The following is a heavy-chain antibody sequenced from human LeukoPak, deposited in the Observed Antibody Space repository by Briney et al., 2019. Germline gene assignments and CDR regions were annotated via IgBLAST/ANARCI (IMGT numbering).Heavy chain of an antibody. CDR3: AKVPEMATIRYFDL. Sequence: GGSLRLSCAASGFTFSSYAMSWVRQAPGKGLEWVSAISGGGGSTYYADSVKGRFTISRDNSKNTLYLQMSSLRAEDTAIYYCAKVPEMATIRYFDLWGRGTLVTASS. J-gene: IGHJ2*01. D-gene: IGHD5-24*01. V-gene: IGHV3-23*01. CDR1: GFTFSSYA. CDR2: ISGGGGST.